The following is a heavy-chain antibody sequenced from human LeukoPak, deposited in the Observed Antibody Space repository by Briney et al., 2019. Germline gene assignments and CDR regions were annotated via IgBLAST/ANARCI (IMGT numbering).Heavy chain of an antibody. D-gene: IGHD6-19*01. V-gene: IGHV4-39*07. CDR2: IYYSGST. CDR1: GGSISSSSYY. J-gene: IGHJ4*02. Sequence: KASETLSLTCTVSGGSISSSSYYWGWIRQPPGKGLEWIGSIYYSGSTNYNPSLRSRVTISVDTSKNQFSLKLSSVTAADTAVYYCARYEAVAGVFDYWGQGTLVTVSS. CDR3: ARYEAVAGVFDY.